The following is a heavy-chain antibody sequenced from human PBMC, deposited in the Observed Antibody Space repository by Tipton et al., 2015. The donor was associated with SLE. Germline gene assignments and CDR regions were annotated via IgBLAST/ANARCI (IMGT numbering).Heavy chain of an antibody. V-gene: IGHV4-59*01. CDR3: AIAAAGSDAFDI. J-gene: IGHJ3*02. CDR1: GGSISSYY. Sequence: TLSLTCTVSGGSISSYYWSWIRQPPGKGLEWIGYIYYSGSTNYNPSLQSRVTISVDTSKNQFSLKLSSVTVEDTAVYYCAIAAAGSDAFDIWGQGTMVTVSS. CDR2: IYYSGST. D-gene: IGHD6-13*01.